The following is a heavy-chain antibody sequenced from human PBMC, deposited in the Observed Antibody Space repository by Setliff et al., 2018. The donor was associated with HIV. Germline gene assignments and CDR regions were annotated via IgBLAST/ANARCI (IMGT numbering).Heavy chain of an antibody. CDR2: ISGSGGST. CDR3: AKAGVEWLFHTGYYYYMDV. Sequence: PEGSLRLSCAASGFTFSSYAMSWVRQAPGKGLEWVSAISGSGGSTYYADSVKGRFTISRDNSKNTLYLQMNSLRAEDTAVYYCAKAGVEWLFHTGYYYYMDVWGKGTTVTVSS. J-gene: IGHJ6*03. CDR1: GFTFSSYA. V-gene: IGHV3-23*01. D-gene: IGHD3-3*01.